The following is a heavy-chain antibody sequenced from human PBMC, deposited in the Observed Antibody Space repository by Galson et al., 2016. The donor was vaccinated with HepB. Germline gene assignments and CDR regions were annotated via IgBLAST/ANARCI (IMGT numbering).Heavy chain of an antibody. CDR3: ARDRVGASNFDC. Sequence: SETLSLTCIVSGGYISDYYWNWIRQSPGKGLEWIGSIRYRGTAKYNPSLKSRVIISADLSKNQLSLNVSSVTAADTAVYYCARDRVGASNFDCWGQGNLVIVSS. D-gene: IGHD1-26*01. CDR1: GGYISDYY. J-gene: IGHJ4*02. V-gene: IGHV4-59*01. CDR2: IRYRGTA.